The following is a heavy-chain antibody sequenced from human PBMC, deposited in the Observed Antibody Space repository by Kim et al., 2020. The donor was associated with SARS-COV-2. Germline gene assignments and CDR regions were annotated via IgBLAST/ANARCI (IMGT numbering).Heavy chain of an antibody. D-gene: IGHD3-22*01. J-gene: IGHJ6*02. V-gene: IGHV1-3*01. CDR1: GYTFTSYA. Sequence: ASVKVSCKASGYTFTSYAMHWVRQAPGQRLEWMGWINAGNGNTKYSQKFQGRVTITRDTSASTAYMELSSLRSEDTAVYYCARDPTLYYYDSSGILRRHYGMDVWGQGTTVTVSS. CDR2: INAGNGNT. CDR3: ARDPTLYYYDSSGILRRHYGMDV.